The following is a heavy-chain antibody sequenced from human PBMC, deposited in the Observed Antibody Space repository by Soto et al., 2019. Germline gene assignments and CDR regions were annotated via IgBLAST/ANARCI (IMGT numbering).Heavy chain of an antibody. V-gene: IGHV1-18*01. Sequence: ASVKVSCKASGYTFTTYAISWVRQAPGQGLEWMGWLRTYDGNTDYAPNLRGRVTMTTDTSTNTAYMELRSLGSDDTAVYYCGRHRLHTSSSITFDYWGQGALVTVSS. J-gene: IGHJ4*02. D-gene: IGHD6-6*01. CDR2: LRTYDGNT. CDR3: GRHRLHTSSSITFDY. CDR1: GYTFTTYA.